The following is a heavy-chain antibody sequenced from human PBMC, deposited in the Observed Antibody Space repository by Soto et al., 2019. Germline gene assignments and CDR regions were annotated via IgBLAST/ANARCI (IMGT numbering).Heavy chain of an antibody. CDR2: ISSSRSYI. CDR3: ARSSDYNYYFDY. CDR1: EFTFSTYS. D-gene: IGHD3-10*01. J-gene: IGHJ4*02. V-gene: IGHV3-21*01. Sequence: GGSLRLSCAASEFTFSTYSMNWVRQAPGKGLEWVSFISSSRSYIYYADSVKGRFTISRDNAKNSLYLQMNSLRAEDTAVYYCARSSDYNYYFDYWGQGTLVTVSS.